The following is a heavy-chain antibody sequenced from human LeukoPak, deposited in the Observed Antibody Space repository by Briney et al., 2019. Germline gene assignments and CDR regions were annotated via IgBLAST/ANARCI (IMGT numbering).Heavy chain of an antibody. J-gene: IGHJ4*02. CDR2: ISSSSSYI. CDR3: ASFDFWSGKPLDY. Sequence: GGSLRLSCAASGFTFSSYSMNWVRQAPGKGLEWVSSISSSSSYIYYADSVKGRFTISRDNAKNSLYLQMNSLRAEDTAVYYCASFDFWSGKPLDYWGQGTLVTVSS. D-gene: IGHD3-3*01. CDR1: GFTFSSYS. V-gene: IGHV3-21*01.